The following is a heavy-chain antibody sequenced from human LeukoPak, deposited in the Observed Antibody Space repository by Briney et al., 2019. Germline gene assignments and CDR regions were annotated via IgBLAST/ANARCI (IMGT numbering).Heavy chain of an antibody. CDR1: GGSFSGYY. J-gene: IGHJ4*02. D-gene: IGHD3-16*02. CDR3: ARVREHYDYVWGSYRYKIFDY. CDR2: INHSGST. Sequence: SETLSLTCAVYGGSFSGYYWSWIRQPPGKGLEWIGEINHSGSTNYNPSLKSRVTISVDTSKNQFSLNLSSVTAADTAVYYCARVREHYDYVWGSYRYKIFDYWGQGTLVTVSS. V-gene: IGHV4-34*01.